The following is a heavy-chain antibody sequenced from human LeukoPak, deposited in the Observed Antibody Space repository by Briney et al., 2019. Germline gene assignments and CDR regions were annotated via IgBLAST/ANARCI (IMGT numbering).Heavy chain of an antibody. D-gene: IGHD4-17*01. CDR2: IYYSGST. Sequence: SETLPLTCTVSGGSISSSSYYWGWIRQPPRKGLEWIGSIYYSGSTYYNPSLKSRVTISVDTSKNQFSLKLSSVTAADTAVYYCARQDGDYPNDYWGQGTLVTVSS. V-gene: IGHV4-39*01. CDR1: GGSISSSSYY. J-gene: IGHJ4*02. CDR3: ARQDGDYPNDY.